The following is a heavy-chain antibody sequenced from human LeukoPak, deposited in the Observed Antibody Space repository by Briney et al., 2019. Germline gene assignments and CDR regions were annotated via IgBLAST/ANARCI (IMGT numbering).Heavy chain of an antibody. Sequence: ASVKVSCKASGYTFTSYDINWVRQATGQGLEWMGRMNPNRGNTDYAQKFQGRVTMTRNSSRSTAYMELSSLRSEDTAVYYCARGNSGWSDIVVVPAAPYYYGMDVWGQGTTVTVSS. D-gene: IGHD2-2*01. J-gene: IGHJ6*02. V-gene: IGHV1-8*01. CDR3: ARGNSGWSDIVVVPAAPYYYGMDV. CDR2: MNPNRGNT. CDR1: GYTFTSYD.